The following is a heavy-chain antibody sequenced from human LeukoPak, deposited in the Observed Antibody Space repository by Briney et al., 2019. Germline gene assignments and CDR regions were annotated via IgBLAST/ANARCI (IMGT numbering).Heavy chain of an antibody. CDR2: ISSSSSYL. CDR1: GFTFSSSN. J-gene: IGHJ6*04. Sequence: GGSLRLSCAASGFTFSSSNMNWVRQAPGKGLEWVSSISSSSSYLYYADSVKGRFTISRDNAKNSLYLQMSSLRAEDTAVYYCAELGITMIGGVWGKGTTVTISS. CDR3: AELGITMIGGV. D-gene: IGHD3-10*02. V-gene: IGHV3-21*01.